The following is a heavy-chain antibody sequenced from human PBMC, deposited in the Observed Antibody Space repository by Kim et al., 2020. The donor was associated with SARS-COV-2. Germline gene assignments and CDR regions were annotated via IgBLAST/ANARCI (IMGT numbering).Heavy chain of an antibody. V-gene: IGHV3-9*01. D-gene: IGHD2-15*01. CDR3: AKGGYCSGGSCDNWFDL. CDR1: GFTFDDYA. J-gene: IGHJ5*02. CDR2: ISWNSGSI. Sequence: GGSLRLSCAASGFTFDDYAMHWVRQAPGKGLEWVSGISWNSGSIGYADSVKGRFTISRDNAKNSLYLQMNSLRAEDTALYYCAKGGYCSGGSCDNWFDL.